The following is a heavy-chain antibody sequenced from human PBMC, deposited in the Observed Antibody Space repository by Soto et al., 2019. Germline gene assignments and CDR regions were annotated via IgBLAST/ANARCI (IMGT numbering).Heavy chain of an antibody. CDR3: ARDGLTFGGD. J-gene: IGHJ4*02. V-gene: IGHV3-21*06. CDR2: ISSSSAYI. CDR1: GFTFRAYL. Sequence: EVQLVESGGDLVQPGGSLRLSCAASGFTFRAYLMSWVRQAPGKGLEWVSSISSSSAYIYYAESVKGRFTISRDNTRSTLYLQMNSLRLDDTAVYFCARDGLTFGGDWGQGTLVAVSS. D-gene: IGHD3-16*01.